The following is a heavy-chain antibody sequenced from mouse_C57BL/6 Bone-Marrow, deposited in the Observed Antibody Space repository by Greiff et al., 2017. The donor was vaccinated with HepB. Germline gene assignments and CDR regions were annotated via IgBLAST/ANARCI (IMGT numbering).Heavy chain of an antibody. D-gene: IGHD2-1*01. CDR2: IYPGSGST. Sequence: QVQLQQPGAELVKPGASVKMSCKASGYTFTSYWITWVKQRPGQGLEWIGDIYPGSGSTNYNEKFKSKATLTVDTSSSTAYMQLSSLTSEDSAVYYCARRGNSYWYFDVWGTGTKVTVSS. CDR3: ARRGNSYWYFDV. J-gene: IGHJ1*03. V-gene: IGHV1-55*01. CDR1: GYTFTSYW.